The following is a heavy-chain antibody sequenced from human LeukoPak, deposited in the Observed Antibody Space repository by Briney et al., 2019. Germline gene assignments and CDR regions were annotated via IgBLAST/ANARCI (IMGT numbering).Heavy chain of an antibody. D-gene: IGHD4-17*01. Sequence: GGSLRLSCAASGFTFSSYWMHWVRQVPGKGLVWVSRINTDGSITSYADSVKGRFTISRDNAKNTLYLQMNSLRAEDTAVYYCAREVGTTGGDYVGAFDIWGQGTMVTVSS. CDR2: INTDGSIT. J-gene: IGHJ3*02. CDR3: AREVGTTGGDYVGAFDI. V-gene: IGHV3-74*01. CDR1: GFTFSSYW.